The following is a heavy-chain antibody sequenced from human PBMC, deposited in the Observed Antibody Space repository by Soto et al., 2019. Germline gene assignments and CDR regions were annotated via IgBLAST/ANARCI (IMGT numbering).Heavy chain of an antibody. V-gene: IGHV3-23*01. D-gene: IGHD4-17*01. CDR2: ISENGGST. CDR3: ANRTSVPGPHLTDY. J-gene: IGHJ4*02. Sequence: GGSLRLSCAASGFSFSNYAMRWVRQAPGKGLEWVSAISENGGSTYYADSVKGRFTISRDNSKSALSLQMNSLRAEDTAVYYCANRTSVPGPHLTDYCGPGPLVTLSS. CDR1: GFSFSNYA.